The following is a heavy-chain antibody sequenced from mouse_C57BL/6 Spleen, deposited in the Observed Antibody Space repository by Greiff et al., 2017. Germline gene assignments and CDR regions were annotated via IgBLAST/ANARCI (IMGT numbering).Heavy chain of an antibody. CDR3: ARAGSTVVFYY. Sequence: EVQRVESGPGMVKPSQSLSLTCTVTGYSITSGYDWHWIRHFPGNKLEWMGYISYSGSTNYNPSLKSRVSITHDTSKNHFFLKLNSVTTEDTATYSCARAGSTVVFYYWGQGTTLTVSS. J-gene: IGHJ2*01. CDR2: ISYSGST. D-gene: IGHD1-1*01. V-gene: IGHV3-1*01. CDR1: GYSITSGYD.